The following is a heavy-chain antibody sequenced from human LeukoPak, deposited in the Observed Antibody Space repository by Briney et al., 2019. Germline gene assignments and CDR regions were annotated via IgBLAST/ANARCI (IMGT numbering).Heavy chain of an antibody. CDR1: GFTFSSYA. CDR2: ISGSGGST. V-gene: IGHV3-23*01. J-gene: IGHJ4*02. D-gene: IGHD3-10*01. Sequence: GGSLRLSCAAPGFTFSSYAMSWVRQAPGKGLEWVSAISGSGGSTYYADSVKGRFTISRDNSKNTLYLQMNSLRAEDTAVYYCAKDDGEYYYGSGSYPFWGQGTLVTVSS. CDR3: AKDDGEYYYGSGSYPF.